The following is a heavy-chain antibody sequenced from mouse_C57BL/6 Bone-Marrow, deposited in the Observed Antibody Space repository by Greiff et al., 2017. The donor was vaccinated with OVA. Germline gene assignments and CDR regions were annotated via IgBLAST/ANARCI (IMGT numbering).Heavy chain of an antibody. CDR2: ISSGGSYT. CDR3: ARPPYGSSYNWYFDV. J-gene: IGHJ1*03. D-gene: IGHD1-1*01. Sequence: EVQRVESGGDLVKPGGSLKLSCAASGFTFSSYGMSWVRQTPDKRLEWVATISSGGSYTYYPDSVKGRFTISRDNAKNTLYLQMSSLKSEDTAMYYCARPPYGSSYNWYFDVWGTGTTVTVSS. V-gene: IGHV5-6*01. CDR1: GFTFSSYG.